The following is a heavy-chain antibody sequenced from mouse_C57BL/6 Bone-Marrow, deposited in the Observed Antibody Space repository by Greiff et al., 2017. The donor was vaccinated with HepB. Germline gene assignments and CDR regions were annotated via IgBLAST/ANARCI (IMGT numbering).Heavy chain of an antibody. Sequence: EVKLQESGPGLVKPSQSLSLTCSVPGYSITSGYYWNWIRQFPGNKLEWMGYISYDGSNNYNPSLKNRISITRDTSKNQFFLKLNSVTTEDTATYYGARELDYFDYWGQGTTLTVSS. CDR1: GYSITSGYY. CDR3: ARELDYFDY. D-gene: IGHD4-1*01. J-gene: IGHJ2*01. V-gene: IGHV3-6*01. CDR2: ISYDGSN.